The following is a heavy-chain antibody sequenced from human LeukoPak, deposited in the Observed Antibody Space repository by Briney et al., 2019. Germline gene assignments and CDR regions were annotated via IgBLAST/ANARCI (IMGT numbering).Heavy chain of an antibody. CDR3: ARDLGPDDYGDC. Sequence: ASVKVSCKASGYTFTGYYMHWVRQAPGQGLEWMGWINPNSGGTNYAQKFQGRVTMTRDTSISTAYMELSRLRSDDTAVYYCARDLGPDDYGDCWGQGTLVTVSS. CDR1: GYTFTGYY. V-gene: IGHV1-2*02. J-gene: IGHJ4*02. CDR2: INPNSGGT.